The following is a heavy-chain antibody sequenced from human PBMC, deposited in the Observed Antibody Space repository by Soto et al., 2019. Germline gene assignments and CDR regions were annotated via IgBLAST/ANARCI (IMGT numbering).Heavy chain of an antibody. CDR2: IHYSGST. J-gene: IGHJ4*02. D-gene: IGHD1-26*01. Sequence: QVQLQESGPGLVKPSETLSLTCTVSGGSISSYYWSWIRQPPGKGLEWIGYIHYSGSTNYNPSLKSRVTISVDTSKNQFSLKLSSVTAADTAVYYCARRWGAAFDYWGQGTLVTVSS. CDR1: GGSISSYY. CDR3: ARRWGAAFDY. V-gene: IGHV4-59*08.